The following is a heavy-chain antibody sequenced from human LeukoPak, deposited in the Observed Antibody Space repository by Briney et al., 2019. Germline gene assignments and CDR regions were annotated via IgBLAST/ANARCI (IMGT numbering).Heavy chain of an antibody. V-gene: IGHV4-61*03. CDR3: VRRGPNGRTFDY. CDR1: GGSISSGGYY. Sequence: SQTLSLTCTVSGGSISSGGYYWSWIRQHPGKGLEWIGYMSYSGSTNYNPSLKSRVTISVDTSKNHFSLRLSSVTAADTAVYYCVRRGPNGRTFDYWGQGTLVTVSS. D-gene: IGHD1-26*01. J-gene: IGHJ4*02. CDR2: MSYSGST.